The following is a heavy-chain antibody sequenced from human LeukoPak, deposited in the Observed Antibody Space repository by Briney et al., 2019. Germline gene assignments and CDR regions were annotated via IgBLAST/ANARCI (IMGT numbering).Heavy chain of an antibody. CDR3: ARDRDSYGFGGRPFDY. V-gene: IGHV3-21*01. J-gene: IGHJ4*02. D-gene: IGHD5-18*01. Sequence: GGSLRLSCAASGFTFSSYSMNWVRQAPGKGLEWVSSISSSSSYIYYADSVRGRFTISRDNAKNSLYLQMNSLRAEDTAVYYCARDRDSYGFGGRPFDYWGQGTLVTVSS. CDR1: GFTFSSYS. CDR2: ISSSSSYI.